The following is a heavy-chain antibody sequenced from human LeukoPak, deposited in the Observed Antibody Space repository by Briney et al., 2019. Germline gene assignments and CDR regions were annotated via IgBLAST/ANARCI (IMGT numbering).Heavy chain of an antibody. CDR2: ISTYNGIR. CDR1: GYSFPTYG. V-gene: IGHV1-18*01. D-gene: IGHD3-10*01. Sequence: ASVKVSCKASGYSFPTYGIGWVRQAPGQGLEWMGWISTYNGIRNYEQKFRGRVTMTKDTSTNTAYMELTSLTSDDTAVYYCARVEDYYGSGSPAEYFQHWGQGTLVTVSS. CDR3: ARVEDYYGSGSPAEYFQH. J-gene: IGHJ1*01.